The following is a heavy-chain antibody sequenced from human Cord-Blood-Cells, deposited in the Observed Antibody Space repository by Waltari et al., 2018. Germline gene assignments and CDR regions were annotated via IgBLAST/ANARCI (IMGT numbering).Heavy chain of an antibody. CDR3: ARTGLGDWFDP. CDR2: IFSNDEK. J-gene: IGHJ5*02. CDR1: GFSLSNARMG. Sequence: QVTLKESGPVLVKPTETLTLTCTVSGFSLSNARMGVSWIRQPPGKALEWLAHIFSNDEKSYSTSPTSRLTISKETSKSQEVLSMTNMDHVDTPTYSCARTGLGDWFDPWGQRTQDTVSS. V-gene: IGHV2-26*01.